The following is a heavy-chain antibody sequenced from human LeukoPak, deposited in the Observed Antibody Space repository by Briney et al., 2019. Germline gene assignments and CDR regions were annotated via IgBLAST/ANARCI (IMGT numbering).Heavy chain of an antibody. D-gene: IGHD2-2*01. CDR1: GGSISSYY. CDR2: IYYSGST. J-gene: IGHJ5*02. Sequence: SETLSLTCTVSGGSISSYYWSWIRQPPGKGLEWIGYIYYSGSTNYNPSLKSRVTISVDTSKNQFSLKLSSVTAADTAVYYCASGGYCGSSSCYPNWFDPWGQGTLVTVSS. CDR3: ASGGYCGSSSCYPNWFDP. V-gene: IGHV4-59*01.